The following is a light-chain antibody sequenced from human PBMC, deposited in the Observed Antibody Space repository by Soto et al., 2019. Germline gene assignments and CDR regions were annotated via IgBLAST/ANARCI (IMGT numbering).Light chain of an antibody. CDR1: QTVNSNY. CDR2: GAS. Sequence: EIVLTQSPGTLSLSPGERATLSCRASQTVNSNYLAWYQQKPGQAPSLLIYGASNRATGIPDRFSGSGSGTDFTLTFTRLQPEDFAVYYCQQYVHWPPGAFGQGTTVEIK. J-gene: IGKJ1*01. CDR3: QQYVHWPPGA. V-gene: IGKV3-20*01.